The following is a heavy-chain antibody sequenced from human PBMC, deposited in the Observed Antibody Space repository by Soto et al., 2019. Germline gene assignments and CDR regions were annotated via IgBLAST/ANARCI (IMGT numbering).Heavy chain of an antibody. CDR2: IYYGGTT. Sequence: SETLSLTCIVSGGSVGGYYCIFSRHPPGKGLEWLVYIYYGGTTLYNPSVESRVTISVDTSNNQSSMKLKSVTAADTALYYCTRHAVIPRLQYGMDVWGQGTTVTVSS. J-gene: IGHJ6*02. CDR1: GGSVGGYY. CDR3: TRHAVIPRLQYGMDV. V-gene: IGHV4-59*02. D-gene: IGHD3-16*02.